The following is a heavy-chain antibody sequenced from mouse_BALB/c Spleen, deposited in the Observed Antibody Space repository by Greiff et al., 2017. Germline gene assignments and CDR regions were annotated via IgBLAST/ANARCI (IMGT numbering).Heavy chain of an antibody. CDR1: GFTFSDYY. V-gene: IGHV5-4*02. CDR3: ARENDGYSDY. CDR2: ISDGGSYT. D-gene: IGHD2-3*01. J-gene: IGHJ2*01. Sequence: EVQLVESGGGLVKPGGSLKLSCAASGFTFSDYYMHWVRQTPEKRLEWVATISDGGSYTYYPDSVKGRFTISRDNAKNNLYLQMSSLKSEDTAMYYCARENDGYSDYWGQGTTLTVSS.